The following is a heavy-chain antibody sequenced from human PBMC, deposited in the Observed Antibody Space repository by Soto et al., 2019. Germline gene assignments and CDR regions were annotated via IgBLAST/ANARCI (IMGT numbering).Heavy chain of an antibody. V-gene: IGHV4-34*02. CDR1: GAPFSGYY. D-gene: IGHD3-3*01. CDR3: ARVRDIFGAVTPFEY. J-gene: IGHJ4*02. Sequence: QVQLQQWGAGLPKPSETLSLTCAVYGAPFSGYYWTWIRQPPGKGLEWIGEINHTGSTKYNPSLKSRVAISLDTYKNQFSLSLRSVTAADTAVSYCARVRDIFGAVTPFEYWGQGTQVAVSS. CDR2: INHTGST.